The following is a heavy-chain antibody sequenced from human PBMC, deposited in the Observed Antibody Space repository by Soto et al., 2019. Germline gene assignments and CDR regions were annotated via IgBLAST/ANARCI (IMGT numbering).Heavy chain of an antibody. J-gene: IGHJ5*02. CDR2: IYSGGIT. CDR1: GVTVSSNY. CDR3: AREVGHAWFDA. V-gene: IGHV3-53*04. Sequence: EVQLVDSGGGLVQPGGSLRLSCAASGVTVSSNYMSWVRQAPGKGLEWVSVIYSGGITYYADSVKGRFTISRHNSTNTLYLQMNRLRAEETAVYYCAREVGHAWFDAWGQGTLVTVSS.